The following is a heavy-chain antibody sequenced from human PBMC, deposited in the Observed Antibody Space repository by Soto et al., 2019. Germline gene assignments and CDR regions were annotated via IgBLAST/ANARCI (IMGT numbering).Heavy chain of an antibody. CDR1: GGSISSGGYY. CDR2: IYYSGST. J-gene: IGHJ3*02. Sequence: SGTLSLTCTVSGGSISSGGYYWSWIRQHPGKGLEWIGYIYYSGSTYYNPSLKSRVTISVDTSKNQFSLKLSSVTAADTAVYYCARDRPRGSFDAFDIWGQGTMVPVSS. D-gene: IGHD3-10*01. V-gene: IGHV4-31*03. CDR3: ARDRPRGSFDAFDI.